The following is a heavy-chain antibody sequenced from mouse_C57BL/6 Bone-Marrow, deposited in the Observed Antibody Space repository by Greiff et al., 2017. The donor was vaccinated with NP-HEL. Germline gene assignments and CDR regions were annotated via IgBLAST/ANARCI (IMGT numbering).Heavy chain of an antibody. CDR3: SHYYGSSPDY. CDR1: GYTGTSDW. Sequence: VQLQQPGAELVKPGASVKVSCKASGYTGTSDWMHWVKQRHGQGLEWIGRIHPYDSDTNYNQKFKGKATLPVDKSSSSAYMHLSSLTAYDAAVYDCSHYYGSSPDYWGQGTTLTVSS. V-gene: IGHV1-74*01. J-gene: IGHJ2*01. D-gene: IGHD1-1*01. CDR2: IHPYDSDT.